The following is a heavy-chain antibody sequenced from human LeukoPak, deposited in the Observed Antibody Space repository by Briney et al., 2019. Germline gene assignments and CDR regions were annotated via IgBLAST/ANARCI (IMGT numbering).Heavy chain of an antibody. D-gene: IGHD1-14*01. CDR3: ARVRTGATYYFDY. CDR2: IKQDGSEK. CDR1: GFTFSSYW. V-gene: IGHV3-7*01. Sequence: PGGSLRLSCAASGFTFSSYWMSWVRQAPGKGLEGVANIKQDGSEKYYVDSVKGRFTISRDNAKNSLYLQMNSLRAEDTAVYYCARVRTGATYYFDYWGQGTLVTVSS. J-gene: IGHJ4*02.